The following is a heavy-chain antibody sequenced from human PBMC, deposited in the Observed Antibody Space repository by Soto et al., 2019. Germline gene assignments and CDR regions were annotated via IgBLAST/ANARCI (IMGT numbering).Heavy chain of an antibody. CDR2: INPNSGGT. V-gene: IGHV1-2*02. Sequence: GASVKVSCKASGYTFTGYYMHWVRQAPGQGLEWMGWINPNSGGTKSAQKFQGRVTMTRDTSISTAYMELSRLRSDDTAIYYCARMATSGTLNWFDPWGQGTLVTVSS. CDR1: GYTFTGYY. CDR3: ARMATSGTLNWFDP. J-gene: IGHJ5*02.